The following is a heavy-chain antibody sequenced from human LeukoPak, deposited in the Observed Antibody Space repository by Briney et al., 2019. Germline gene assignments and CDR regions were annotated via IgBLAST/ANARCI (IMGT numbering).Heavy chain of an antibody. Sequence: SVKVSCKAPGGTFSSYTISWVRQAPGQGLEWMGRIIPILGIVNYAQKFQGRVTITADKSTSTAYMELSSLRSEDTAVYYCARYTLWDCSSTSCYTGAFDIWGQGTMVTVSS. J-gene: IGHJ3*02. V-gene: IGHV1-69*02. D-gene: IGHD2-2*02. CDR3: ARYTLWDCSSTSCYTGAFDI. CDR2: IIPILGIV. CDR1: GGTFSSYT.